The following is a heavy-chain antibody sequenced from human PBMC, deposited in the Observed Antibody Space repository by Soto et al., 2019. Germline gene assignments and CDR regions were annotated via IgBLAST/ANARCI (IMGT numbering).Heavy chain of an antibody. Sequence: QVQLVESGGGVVQPGRSLRLSCAASGFTFRSYGMHWVRQAPSKGLEWVAVISYDGSNKYYADSVKGRFTISRDNSRNTLYLQMNSLRAEDTAVYYCAKDPGGQAVALDYWGQGTLVTVSS. CDR3: AKDPGGQAVALDY. D-gene: IGHD6-19*01. J-gene: IGHJ4*02. CDR2: ISYDGSNK. V-gene: IGHV3-30*18. CDR1: GFTFRSYG.